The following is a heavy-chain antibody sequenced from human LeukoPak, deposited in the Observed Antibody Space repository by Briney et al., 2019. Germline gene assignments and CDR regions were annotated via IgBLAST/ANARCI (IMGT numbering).Heavy chain of an antibody. CDR3: ARHTVTPLGDAFDI. CDR1: GGSISSYY. V-gene: IGHV4-59*01. D-gene: IGHD4-17*01. J-gene: IGHJ3*02. CDR2: IYYSGST. Sequence: SETLSLTCTVSGGSISSYYWSWFRQPPGKGLEWIGYIYYSGSTNYNPSLKSRVTISVDTSKNQFSLKLSSVTAADTAVYYCARHTVTPLGDAFDIWGQGTMVTVSS.